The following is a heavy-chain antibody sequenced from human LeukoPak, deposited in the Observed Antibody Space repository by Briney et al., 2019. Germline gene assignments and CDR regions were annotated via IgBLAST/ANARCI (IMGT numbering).Heavy chain of an antibody. Sequence: GGSLRLSCAASGFTFSTSGMHWVRKAPGKGLEWVAVIWYDGSNKHYAESVKGRFSISRDNSKSTLYLQMNSLRAEDTAVYYCARARGVSTGYRPIDYWGQGTLVTVSS. CDR2: IWYDGSNK. D-gene: IGHD3-22*01. CDR3: ARARGVSTGYRPIDY. CDR1: GFTFSTSG. J-gene: IGHJ4*02. V-gene: IGHV3-33*01.